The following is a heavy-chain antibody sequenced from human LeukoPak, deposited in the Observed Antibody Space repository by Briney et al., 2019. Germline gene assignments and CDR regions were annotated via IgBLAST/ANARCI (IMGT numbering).Heavy chain of an antibody. D-gene: IGHD5-12*01. CDR3: ARDRGGYSGYDYYFDY. Sequence: SETLSLTCTVSGGSVSSGSDYWSWIRQPPGKGLEWIGYIYYSGSTNYNPSLKSRVTISVDTSKNQFSLKLSSVTAADTAVYYCARDRGGYSGYDYYFDYWGQGSLVTVSS. V-gene: IGHV4-61*01. CDR2: IYYSGST. CDR1: GGSVSSGSDY. J-gene: IGHJ4*02.